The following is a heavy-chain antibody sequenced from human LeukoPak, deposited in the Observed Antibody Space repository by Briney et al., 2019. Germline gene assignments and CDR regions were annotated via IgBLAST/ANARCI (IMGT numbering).Heavy chain of an antibody. J-gene: IGHJ4*02. CDR1: GYSFTSYW. V-gene: IGHV5-10-1*01. Sequence: GESLKISCKGSGYSFTSYWISWVRQMPGKGLEWMGRIDPSDAYTNYSPSFQGHVTISSDKSIKTAYLQWSSLKASDTAIYYCARRGRSSSNFDFWGQGTLVTVSS. D-gene: IGHD6-6*01. CDR2: IDPSDAYT. CDR3: ARRGRSSSNFDF.